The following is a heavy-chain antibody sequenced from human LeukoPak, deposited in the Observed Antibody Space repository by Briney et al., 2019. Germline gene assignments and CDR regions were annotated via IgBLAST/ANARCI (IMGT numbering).Heavy chain of an antibody. CDR1: GFTFSSYG. Sequence: GGSLRLSCAASGFTFSSYGMHWVRQAPGKGLEWVAVISYDGSNKYYADSVKGRFTISRDNSKTTLYLQMNRLRAEDTDVYYCAKDLLHIVVVTDPFKGSAFDIWGQGTMVTVSS. D-gene: IGHD2-21*02. CDR2: ISYDGSNK. V-gene: IGHV3-30*18. J-gene: IGHJ3*02. CDR3: AKDLLHIVVVTDPFKGSAFDI.